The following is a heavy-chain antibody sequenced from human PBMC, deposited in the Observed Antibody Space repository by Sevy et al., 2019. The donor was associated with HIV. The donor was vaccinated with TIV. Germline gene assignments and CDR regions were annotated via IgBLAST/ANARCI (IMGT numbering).Heavy chain of an antibody. Sequence: SETLSLTCTVSGGSISSYYWSWIRQPPGKGLEWIGYIYYSGSTNYNPSLKSRVTISVDTSKNQFSLKLGSVTAADTAVYYWARLSIAAGGGYYYGMDVWGQGTAVTVSS. CDR1: GGSISSYY. J-gene: IGHJ6*02. D-gene: IGHD6-13*01. CDR3: ARLSIAAGGGYYYGMDV. V-gene: IGHV4-59*01. CDR2: IYYSGST.